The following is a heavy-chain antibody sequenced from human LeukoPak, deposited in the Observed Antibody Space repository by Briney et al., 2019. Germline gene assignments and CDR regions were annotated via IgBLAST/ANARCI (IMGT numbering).Heavy chain of an antibody. CDR3: ARLEVHGGYDILTGYYSGRGFFDY. V-gene: IGHV5-51*01. D-gene: IGHD3-9*01. CDR1: GYSFTSYW. Sequence: GESLKISCKGSGYSFTSYWIGWVRQMPGKGLEWMGVIYPRDSDTRYSPSFQGQVTISADKSISTAYMQWSSPKASDTAMYYCARLEVHGGYDILTGYYSGRGFFDYWGQGTLVTVSS. J-gene: IGHJ4*02. CDR2: IYPRDSDT.